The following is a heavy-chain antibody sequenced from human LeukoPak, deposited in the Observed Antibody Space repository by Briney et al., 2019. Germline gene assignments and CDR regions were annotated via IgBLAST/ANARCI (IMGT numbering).Heavy chain of an antibody. J-gene: IGHJ4*02. CDR1: GYTFTSYG. V-gene: IGHV1-18*01. CDR3: ARTPDPDIVVVVAAKVFDY. D-gene: IGHD2-15*01. CDR2: ISAYNGNT. Sequence: ASVKVSCKASGYTFTSYGISWVRQAPGQGLEWMGWISAYNGNTNYAQKLQGRVTMTTDTSTSTAYMELRSLRSDDTAVYYCARTPDPDIVVVVAAKVFDYWGQGTLVTVSS.